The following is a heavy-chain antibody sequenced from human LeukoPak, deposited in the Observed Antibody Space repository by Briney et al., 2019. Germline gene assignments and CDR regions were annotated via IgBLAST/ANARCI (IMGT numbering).Heavy chain of an antibody. D-gene: IGHD3-22*01. J-gene: IGHJ5*02. Sequence: PSETLSLTCTISGGSISSYYWSWIRQPPGKELEWIGYIYYSGSTNYNPSLKSRVTISVDTSKNQFSLKLSSVTAADTAVYYCARGSYYYDSSGYHNWFDPWGQGTLVTVSS. CDR2: IYYSGST. V-gene: IGHV4-59*01. CDR1: GGSISSYY. CDR3: ARGSYYYDSSGYHNWFDP.